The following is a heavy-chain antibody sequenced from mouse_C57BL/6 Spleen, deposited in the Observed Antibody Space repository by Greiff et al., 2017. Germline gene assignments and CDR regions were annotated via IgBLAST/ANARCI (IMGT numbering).Heavy chain of an antibody. CDR1: GYTFTSYW. D-gene: IGHD2-4*01. Sequence: VQLQQSGTVLARPGASVKMSCKTSGYTFTSYWMHWVKQRPGQGLEWIGAIYPGNSDTSYNQKFKGKAKLTAVTSASTAYMELSSLTNEDSAVYYCTRLDYDYEEYYFDYWGQGTTLTVSS. CDR3: TRLDYDYEEYYFDY. J-gene: IGHJ2*01. V-gene: IGHV1-5*01. CDR2: IYPGNSDT.